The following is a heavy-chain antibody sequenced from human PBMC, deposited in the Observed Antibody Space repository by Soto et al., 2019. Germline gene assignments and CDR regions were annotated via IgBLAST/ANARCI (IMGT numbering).Heavy chain of an antibody. CDR3: TTVAPELRFLDY. J-gene: IGHJ4*02. V-gene: IGHV3-15*01. CDR2: IKSKTDGGTT. CDR1: GFTFSNAW. Sequence: GGSLRLSCAASGFTFSNAWMSWVRQAPGKGLEWVGRIKSKTDGGTTDYAAPVKGRFTISRDDSKNTLYLQMTSLKTEDTAVYYCTTVAPELRFLDYWGQGTLVTVSS. D-gene: IGHD3-3*01.